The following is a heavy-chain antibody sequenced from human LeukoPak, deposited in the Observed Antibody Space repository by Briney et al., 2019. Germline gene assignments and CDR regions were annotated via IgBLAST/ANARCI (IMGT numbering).Heavy chain of an antibody. D-gene: IGHD6-19*01. J-gene: IGHJ6*02. CDR2: ISSSSSTI. V-gene: IGHV3-48*01. CDR1: GFTFSSYS. Sequence: AGGSLRLSCAASGFTFSSYSMTWVRQAPGKGLEWVSYISSSSSTIYYADSVKGRFTISRDNAKNSLYLQMNSLRAEDTAVYYCARDKSSGRYPRIYYYYGMDVWGQGTTVTVSS. CDR3: ARDKSSGRYPRIYYYYGMDV.